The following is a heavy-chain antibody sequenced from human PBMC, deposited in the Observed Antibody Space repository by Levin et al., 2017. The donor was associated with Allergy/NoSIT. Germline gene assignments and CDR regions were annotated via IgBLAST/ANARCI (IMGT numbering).Heavy chain of an antibody. V-gene: IGHV3-23*01. D-gene: IGHD6-13*01. J-gene: IGHJ1*01. CDR3: AKDRGSWPAEYFQH. CDR1: GFTFSSYA. CDR2: ISGSGGST. Sequence: GESLKISCAASGFTFSSYAMSWVRQAPGKGLEWVSAISGSGGSTYYADSVKGRFTISRDNSKNTLYLQMNSLRAEDTAVYYCAKDRGSWPAEYFQHWGQGTLVTVSS.